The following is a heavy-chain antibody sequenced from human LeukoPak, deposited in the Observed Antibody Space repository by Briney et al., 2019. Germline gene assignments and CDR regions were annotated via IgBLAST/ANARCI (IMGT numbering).Heavy chain of an antibody. V-gene: IGHV3-64*02. J-gene: IGHJ4*02. CDR3: ARGRGGHCDY. D-gene: IGHD3-10*01. Sequence: PGGSLRLSCVGSGFTFTTFPMHWVRQAPGKGLEYVSAINSNGGSTYYADSVKGRFTISRGNSKNTLYLQMGSLRAEDMAMYYCARGRGGHCDYWGQGTLVTVSS. CDR2: INSNGGST. CDR1: GFTFTTFP.